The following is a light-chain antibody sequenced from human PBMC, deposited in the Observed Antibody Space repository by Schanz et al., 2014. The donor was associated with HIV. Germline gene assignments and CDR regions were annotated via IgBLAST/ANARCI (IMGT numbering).Light chain of an antibody. J-gene: IGKJ5*01. Sequence: AIQMTQSPSSLYASVGDRVTITCRASQGIRNDLGWYQQKPGKAPKLLIFGASGLQGGVPSRFSGSGSGTDFTLTISRLEPEDFAVYYCQQYGSSPITFGQGTRLEMK. CDR3: QQYGSSPIT. CDR2: GAS. V-gene: IGKV1-6*01. CDR1: QGIRND.